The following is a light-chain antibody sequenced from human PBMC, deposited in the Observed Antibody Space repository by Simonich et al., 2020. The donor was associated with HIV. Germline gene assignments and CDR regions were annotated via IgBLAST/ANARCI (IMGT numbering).Light chain of an antibody. J-gene: IGKJ1*01. V-gene: IGKV4-1*01. CDR3: QQYYSTPT. CDR1: QSVLYSSNNKNY. CDR2: WAS. Sequence: DIVMTQSPDFLAVSLGERATINCKSSQSVLYSSNNKNYLAWYQQKPGQLPNLLISWASSRESGVPDRFRGSGSGTDFTLTISSLQAEDVAVYYCQQYYSTPTFGQGTKVDIK.